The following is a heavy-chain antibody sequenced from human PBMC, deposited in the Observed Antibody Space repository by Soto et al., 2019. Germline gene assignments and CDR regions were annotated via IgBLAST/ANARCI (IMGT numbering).Heavy chain of an antibody. Sequence: QLQLQESGPGLVKPSETLSLTCTVSGGSVNTYYWGWIRQPPGKGLEWIASIYYSGSTYYNPSLKSRVLISVNTSKNQFSLKLNSVTAADTAVYYCERRRGVGGSWFFDYWGQGTLVTVSS. V-gene: IGHV4-39*01. CDR1: GGSVNTYY. CDR2: IYYSGST. J-gene: IGHJ4*02. D-gene: IGHD6-13*01. CDR3: ERRRGVGGSWFFDY.